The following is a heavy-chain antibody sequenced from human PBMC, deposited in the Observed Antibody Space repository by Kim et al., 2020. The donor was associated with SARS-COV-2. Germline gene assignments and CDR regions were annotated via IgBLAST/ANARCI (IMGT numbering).Heavy chain of an antibody. CDR3: ASSYYYGSGSIYPYPFDAFDI. V-gene: IGHV4-39*07. CDR1: GGSISSSSYY. CDR2: IYYSGST. J-gene: IGHJ3*02. Sequence: SETLSLTCTVSGGSISSSSYYWGWIRQPPGKGLEWIGSIYYSGSTYYNPSLKSRVTISADTSKNQFSLKLSSVTAADTAVYYCASSYYYGSGSIYPYPFDAFDIWGQGTMVTVSS. D-gene: IGHD3-10*01.